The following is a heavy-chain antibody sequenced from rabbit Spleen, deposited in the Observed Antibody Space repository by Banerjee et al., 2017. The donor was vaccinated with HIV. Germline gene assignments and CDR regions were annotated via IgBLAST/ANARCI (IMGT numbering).Heavy chain of an antibody. CDR2: IYADRSGST. J-gene: IGHJ6*01. CDR1: GFSLSSSYY. V-gene: IGHV1S40*01. Sequence: QSLEESGEDLVKPEGSRTLTCKASGFSLSSSYYMCWVRQAPGKGLECIACIYADRSGSTYYANWAKGRFTISRTSSTTVTLEMTSLTAADTATYFCARDGTGGSYFALWGQGTLVTVS. D-gene: IGHD8-1*01. CDR3: ARDGTGGSYFAL.